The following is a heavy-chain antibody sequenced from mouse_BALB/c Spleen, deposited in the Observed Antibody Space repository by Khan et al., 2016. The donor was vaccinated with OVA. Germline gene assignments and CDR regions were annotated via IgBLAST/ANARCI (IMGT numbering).Heavy chain of an antibody. Sequence: QVQLKESGPGLVAPSQSLSITCTISGFSLTNYGIHWVRQPPGKGLEWLVVIWSDGSTTYNSDLKSRLSISKDNSKSQVFLKMNSLQTDDTAMYXGARHPYYHYYIMDYWGKGTSVTVSS. CDR1: GFSLTNYG. J-gene: IGHJ4*01. CDR3: ARHPYYHYYIMDY. V-gene: IGHV2-6-1*01. CDR2: IWSDGST. D-gene: IGHD2-10*01.